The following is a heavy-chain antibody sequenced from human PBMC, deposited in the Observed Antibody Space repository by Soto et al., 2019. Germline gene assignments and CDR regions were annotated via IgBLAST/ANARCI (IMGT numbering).Heavy chain of an antibody. D-gene: IGHD3-3*01. Sequence: PGGSLRLSCAASGFTFNTYVMSWVRQAPGKGLEWVSAIGGSGGSPSYADSLKGRFTISRDNSKNTLYLQMNSLRAEDTAVYYCARVYDFWSGYGPFDYWGQGSLVTVSS. CDR2: IGGSGGSP. CDR1: GFTFNTYV. CDR3: ARVYDFWSGYGPFDY. J-gene: IGHJ4*02. V-gene: IGHV3-23*01.